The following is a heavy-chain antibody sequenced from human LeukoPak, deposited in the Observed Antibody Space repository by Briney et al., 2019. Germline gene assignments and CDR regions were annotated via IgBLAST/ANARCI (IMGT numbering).Heavy chain of an antibody. D-gene: IGHD3-22*01. V-gene: IGHV1-18*01. Sequence: ASVKVSCKASGGTFSSYAISWVRQAPGQGLEWMGWISGYNGNTNYAQKLQGRVTMTTDTSTSTAYMELRSLRSDDTAVYYCARSDYYDSSGPLPRTFDIWGQGTMVTVSS. J-gene: IGHJ3*02. CDR3: ARSDYYDSSGPLPRTFDI. CDR2: ISGYNGNT. CDR1: GGTFSSYA.